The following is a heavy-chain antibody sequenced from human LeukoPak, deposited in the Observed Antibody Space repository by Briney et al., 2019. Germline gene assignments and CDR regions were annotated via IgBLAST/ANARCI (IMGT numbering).Heavy chain of an antibody. D-gene: IGHD3-10*01. V-gene: IGHV3-23*01. CDR1: GFTFSSYA. CDR3: ARDYHDYYGPSY. J-gene: IGHJ4*02. Sequence: GSLRLSCAASGFTFSSYAMTWVRQAPGKGLEWVSGTSASGGSTYYADSVKGRFTISRDSSKNTLYLQMNSLRAEDTAVYYCARDYHDYYGPSYWGQGTLVTVSS. CDR2: TSASGGST.